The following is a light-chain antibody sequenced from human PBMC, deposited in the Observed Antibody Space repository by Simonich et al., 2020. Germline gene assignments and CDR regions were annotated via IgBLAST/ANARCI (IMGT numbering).Light chain of an antibody. CDR3: QQDYWTPYT. Sequence: DILMTPSPHSLSVSLGERATINCKSSQSVLYSSNNKNYLAWYQQKPGQPPKLLIYWASTREAGVPDRYSGRGSETDFTLTIISLQAEDVAVYCCQQDYWTPYTFGHGSKPEIK. V-gene: IGKV4-1*01. J-gene: IGKJ2*01. CDR2: WAS. CDR1: QSVLYSSNNKNY.